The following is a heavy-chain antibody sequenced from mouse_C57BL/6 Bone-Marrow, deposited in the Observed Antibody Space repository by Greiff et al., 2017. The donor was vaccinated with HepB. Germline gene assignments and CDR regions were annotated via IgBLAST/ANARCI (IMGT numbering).Heavy chain of an antibody. Sequence: QVQLKQPGAELVKPGASVKMSCKASGYTFTSYWITWVKQRPGQGLEWIGDIYPGSGSTNYNEKFKSKATLTVDTSSSTAYMQLSSLTAEDSAVYYCARIVYDGPDAYWGQGTLVTVSA. D-gene: IGHD2-3*01. CDR3: ARIVYDGPDAY. CDR1: GYTFTSYW. CDR2: IYPGSGST. J-gene: IGHJ3*01. V-gene: IGHV1-55*01.